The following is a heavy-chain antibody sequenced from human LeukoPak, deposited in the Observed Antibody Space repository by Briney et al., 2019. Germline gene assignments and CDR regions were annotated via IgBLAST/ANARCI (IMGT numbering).Heavy chain of an antibody. CDR3: ARQHYGFWFPADY. CDR2: ISSSGHAI. CDR1: GFTFSSCE. D-gene: IGHD3-3*01. Sequence: PGGSLRLSCAASGFTFSSCEMNWVRQAPGKGLEWVSYISSSGHAIYYADSVKGRFTISRDNAKNSLYLQMNSLRAENTAVYYCARQHYGFWFPADYWGQGTLVTVSS. V-gene: IGHV3-48*03. J-gene: IGHJ4*02.